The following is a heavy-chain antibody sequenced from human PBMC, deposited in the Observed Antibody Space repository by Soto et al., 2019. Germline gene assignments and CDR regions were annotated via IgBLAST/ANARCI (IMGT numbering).Heavy chain of an antibody. CDR3: ASGDPTLYYYYGMDV. Sequence: ASVKVSCKASGYTFTSNGISWVRQAPGQGLEWMGWISAYNGNTNYAQKLQGRVTMTTDTSTSTAYMELRSLRSDDTAVYYCASGDPTLYYYYGMDVWGQGTTVTVSS. V-gene: IGHV1-18*01. J-gene: IGHJ6*02. D-gene: IGHD2-21*02. CDR1: GYTFTSNG. CDR2: ISAYNGNT.